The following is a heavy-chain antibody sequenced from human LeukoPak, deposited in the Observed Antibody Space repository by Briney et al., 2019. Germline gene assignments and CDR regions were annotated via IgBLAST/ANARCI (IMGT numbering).Heavy chain of an antibody. CDR3: AKDSTRVAKTFDY. Sequence: GGSLRLSCAASGFTFSSYGMHWARQAPGKGLEWVAVISYDGSNKYYADSVKGRFTISRDNSKNTLYLQMNSLRAEDTAVYYCAKDSTRVAKTFDYWGQGTLVTVSS. CDR1: GFTFSSYG. CDR2: ISYDGSNK. D-gene: IGHD4/OR15-4a*01. V-gene: IGHV3-30*18. J-gene: IGHJ4*02.